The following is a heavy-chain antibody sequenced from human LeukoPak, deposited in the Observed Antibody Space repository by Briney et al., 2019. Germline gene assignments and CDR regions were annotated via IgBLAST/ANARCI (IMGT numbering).Heavy chain of an antibody. J-gene: IGHJ4*02. V-gene: IGHV1-2*04. Sequence: ASVKVSCKASGYTFTGYYVHWVRQAPGQGLEWMGWINPNSGGTNNAPKFQGWVTMTSDTSISTAYMELSRLTSDDTAVYYCARARGTSFTLVRGVTGFDYWGQGTLVTVSS. D-gene: IGHD3-10*01. CDR2: INPNSGGT. CDR3: ARARGTSFTLVRGVTGFDY. CDR1: GYTFTGYY.